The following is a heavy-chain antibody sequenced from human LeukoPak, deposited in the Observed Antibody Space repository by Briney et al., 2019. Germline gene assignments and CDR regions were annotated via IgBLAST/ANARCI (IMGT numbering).Heavy chain of an antibody. CDR1: GYTFISYG. V-gene: IGHV1-18*01. J-gene: IGHJ4*02. CDR3: ARDPGQYYDILTGYYTPYYFDY. D-gene: IGHD3-9*01. Sequence: ASVKVSCKASGYTFISYGISWVRQAPGQGLEWMGWMSAYNGNTNYAQKFQGRVTMTADTSTSTAYMELRSLRSDDTAVYYCARDPGQYYDILTGYYTPYYFDYWGQGTLVTVSS. CDR2: MSAYNGNT.